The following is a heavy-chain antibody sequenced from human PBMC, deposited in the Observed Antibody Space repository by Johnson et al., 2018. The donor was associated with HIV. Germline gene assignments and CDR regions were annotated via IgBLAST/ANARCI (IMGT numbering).Heavy chain of an antibody. D-gene: IGHD3-22*01. V-gene: IGHV3-30-3*01. CDR3: SKGSGYYASFDI. CDR2: MSYDGSNK. Sequence: QVKLVESGGGVVQPGRSLRLSCAASGFTFSTYPMLWVRQAPGKGLEWVTLMSYDGSNKYYADSVKGRFIISRDDSKNTLYLQMNSLRTEDTAVYYCSKGSGYYASFDIWGQGTMVTVSS. CDR1: GFTFSTYP. J-gene: IGHJ3*02.